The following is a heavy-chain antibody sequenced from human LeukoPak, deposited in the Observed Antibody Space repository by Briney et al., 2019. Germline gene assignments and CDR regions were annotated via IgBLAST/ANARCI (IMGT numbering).Heavy chain of an antibody. Sequence: ASVKVSCKASGYTFTSYDINWVRQATGQGLEWMGWISAYNGNTNYAQKLQGRVTMTTDTSTSTAYMELRSLRSDDTTVYYCASSTVTPAGAFDIWGQGTMVTVSS. CDR1: GYTFTSYD. V-gene: IGHV1-18*01. CDR3: ASSTVTPAGAFDI. J-gene: IGHJ3*02. CDR2: ISAYNGNT. D-gene: IGHD4-17*01.